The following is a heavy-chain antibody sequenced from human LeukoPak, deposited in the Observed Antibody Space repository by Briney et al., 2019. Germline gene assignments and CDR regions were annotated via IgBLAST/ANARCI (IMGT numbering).Heavy chain of an antibody. V-gene: IGHV4-59*01. CDR2: VYHSGSI. Sequence: SETLSLTCTVSGGSISSYSLNWIRQSPGKGLEIGRVYHSGSINYNPSLKSRVTISVDTSKNQFSLNLSSVTAADTAVYYCVSSYGGYVLDYWGQGTLAIVSS. J-gene: IGHJ4*02. CDR1: GGSISSYS. D-gene: IGHD5-12*01. CDR3: VSSYGGYVLDY.